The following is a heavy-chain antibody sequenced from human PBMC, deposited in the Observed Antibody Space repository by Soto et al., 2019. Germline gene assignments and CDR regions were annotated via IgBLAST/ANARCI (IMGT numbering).Heavy chain of an antibody. J-gene: IGHJ6*02. CDR3: ARALSWEQLDYGLDV. D-gene: IGHD1-26*01. CDR1: GYSIRSGYF. Sequence: TLSLTCAVSGYSIRSGYFWGWIRQPPGKGLEWIGSMYHSGITYYNLSLKSRVTISVDTSKNQLSLKLRSDDTAIYYCARALSWEQLDYGLDVWGQGTTVTVSS. CDR2: MYHSGIT. V-gene: IGHV4-38-2*01.